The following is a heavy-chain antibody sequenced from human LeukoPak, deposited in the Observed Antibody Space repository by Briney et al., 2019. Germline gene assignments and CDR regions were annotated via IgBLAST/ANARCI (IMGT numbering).Heavy chain of an antibody. Sequence: NPSETLSLTCAVYGGSFSGYYWSWIRQPPGKGLEWIGEINHSGSTNYNPSLKSRVTISVDTPKNQFSLKLNSVTAADTAVYYCARQPATYYYDSSGYYLDYWGQGTLVTVSS. V-gene: IGHV4-34*01. CDR3: ARQPATYYYDSSGYYLDY. CDR2: INHSGST. D-gene: IGHD3-22*01. J-gene: IGHJ4*02. CDR1: GGSFSGYY.